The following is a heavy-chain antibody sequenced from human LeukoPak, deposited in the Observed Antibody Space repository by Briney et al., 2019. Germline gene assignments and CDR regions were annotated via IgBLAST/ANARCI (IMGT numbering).Heavy chain of an antibody. CDR2: ISAYNGNT. D-gene: IGHD6-13*01. CDR3: ARVGGASWYLYYYYYMDV. V-gene: IGHV1-18*01. J-gene: IGHJ6*03. CDR1: GYTFTSYG. Sequence: GASVKVSCKASGYTFTSYGISWVRQAPGQGLEWKGWISAYNGNTNYAQKLQGRVTMTTDTSTSTAYMELRSLRSDDTAVYYCARVGGASWYLYYYYYMDVWGKGTTVTVSS.